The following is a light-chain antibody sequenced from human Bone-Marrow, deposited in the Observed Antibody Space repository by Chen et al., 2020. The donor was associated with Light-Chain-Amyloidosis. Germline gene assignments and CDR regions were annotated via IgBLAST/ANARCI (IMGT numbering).Light chain of an antibody. V-gene: IGLV6-57*01. CDR1: SCSIATNY. CDR2: EDD. J-gene: IGLJ3*02. Sequence: SMLTQPHSVSESPGKTVIISCTRSSCSIATNYVQWYQQRPGRSPTTVIYEDDQRPSGGPDRFSGAIDRSSNSASLTISGLKTEDEADYYCQSYQVSSKGVFGGGTKLTVL. CDR3: QSYQVSSKGV.